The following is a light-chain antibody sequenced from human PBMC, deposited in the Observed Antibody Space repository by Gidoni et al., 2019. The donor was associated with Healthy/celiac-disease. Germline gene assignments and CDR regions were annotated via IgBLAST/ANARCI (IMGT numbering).Light chain of an antibody. CDR2: RNN. Sequence: QSVLTQPPSASGTPGQRVPISCSGSSSNIGSNYVYWYQQLPGTAPKLLIYRNNQRPSGVPDRFSGSKSGTSASLAISGLRSEDEADYYCAAWDDSLSGQDVVFGGGTKL. CDR3: AAWDDSLSGQDVV. CDR1: SSNIGSNY. V-gene: IGLV1-47*01. J-gene: IGLJ2*01.